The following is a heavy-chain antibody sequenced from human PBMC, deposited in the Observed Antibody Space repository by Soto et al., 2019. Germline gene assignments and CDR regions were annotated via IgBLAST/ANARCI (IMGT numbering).Heavy chain of an antibody. CDR3: ARGSYYYDGSGYPVPYFDC. CDR2: ISSSSSYI. D-gene: IGHD3-22*01. CDR1: GFTFIGYR. Sequence: LSCYASGFTFIGYRLSWVLQAPGMWLEWVSSISSSSSYIYYADSVKGRFTISRDNAKNSLYLQINSLRAEDTSVYYCARGSYYYDGSGYPVPYFDCRRQGTLVTVSS. J-gene: IGHJ4*02. V-gene: IGHV3-21*01.